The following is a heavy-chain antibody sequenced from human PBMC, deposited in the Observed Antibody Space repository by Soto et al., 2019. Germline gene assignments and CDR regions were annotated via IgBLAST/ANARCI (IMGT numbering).Heavy chain of an antibody. CDR3: ARDLLAAQVWYFDL. Sequence: QLQLQESGSGLVKPSQTLSLTCAVSGGSISSGGYSWSWIRQPPGKGLEWIGYIYHSGSTYYNPSLKSRVTISVDRSKNQFSLKLSSVTAADTAVYYCARDLLAAQVWYFDLWGRGTLVTVSS. D-gene: IGHD6-6*01. J-gene: IGHJ2*01. CDR1: GGSISSGGYS. V-gene: IGHV4-30-2*01. CDR2: IYHSGST.